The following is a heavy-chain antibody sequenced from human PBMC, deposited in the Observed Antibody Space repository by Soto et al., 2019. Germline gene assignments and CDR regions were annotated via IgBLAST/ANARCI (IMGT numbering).Heavy chain of an antibody. J-gene: IGHJ6*02. Sequence: TLSLTCTVSGGSIRSGGYYWSWVRQNPRRGLEWIGNIYYSGNTYYNPSLKSRLTISVDTSKNQFSLNLSSVTAADTAVYYCARDRLMATAGTARHYFGLDVWGQGTTVTVS. CDR3: ARDRLMATAGTARHYFGLDV. CDR2: IYYSGNT. D-gene: IGHD5-18*01. CDR1: GGSIRSGGYY. V-gene: IGHV4-31*03.